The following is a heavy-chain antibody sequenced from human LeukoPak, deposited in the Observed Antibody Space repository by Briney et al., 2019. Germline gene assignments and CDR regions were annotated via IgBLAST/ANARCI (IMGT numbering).Heavy chain of an antibody. J-gene: IGHJ5*02. V-gene: IGHV4-39*01. CDR1: GGSISSSSYY. CDR3: ARQPHYYGSGIPGFDP. D-gene: IGHD3-10*01. CDR2: IYYSGST. Sequence: PSETLSLTCTVSGGSISSSSYYWGWIRQPPGKGLEWIGSIYYSGSTYHNPSLKSRVTISVDTSKNQFSLKLSSVTAADTAVYYCARQPHYYGSGIPGFDPWGQGTLVTVSS.